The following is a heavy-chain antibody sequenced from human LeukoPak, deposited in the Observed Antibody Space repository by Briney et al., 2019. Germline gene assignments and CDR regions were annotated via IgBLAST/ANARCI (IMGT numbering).Heavy chain of an antibody. CDR2: IYTSGST. CDR3: AREEYYYDSSGYSS. D-gene: IGHD3-22*01. Sequence: ASQTLSLTCTVSGGSISSGSYYWSWIRQPAGKGLEWIGRIYTSGSTNYNPSLKSRVAISVDTSKNQFSLKLSSVTAADTAVYNCAREEYYYDSSGYSSWGQGTLVTVSS. V-gene: IGHV4-61*02. J-gene: IGHJ5*02. CDR1: GGSISSGSYY.